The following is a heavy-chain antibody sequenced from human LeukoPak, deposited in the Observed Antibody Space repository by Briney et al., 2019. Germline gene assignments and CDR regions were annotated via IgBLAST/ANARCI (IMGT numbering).Heavy chain of an antibody. D-gene: IGHD6-13*01. Sequence: SGTLSPTCTVSGGSISSYYWSWIRQPPGKGLEWIGYIYYSGSTNYNPSLKSRVTISVDTSKNQFSLKLSSVTAADTAVYYCAREQLIAAAGTYGMDVWGQGTTVTVSS. J-gene: IGHJ6*02. CDR2: IYYSGST. CDR1: GGSISSYY. V-gene: IGHV4-59*01. CDR3: AREQLIAAAGTYGMDV.